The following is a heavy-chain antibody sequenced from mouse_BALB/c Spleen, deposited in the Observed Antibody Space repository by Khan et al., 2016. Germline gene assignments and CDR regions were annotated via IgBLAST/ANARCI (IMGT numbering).Heavy chain of an antibody. V-gene: IGHV5-17*02. CDR1: GFTFSSLG. Sequence: EVELVESGGGLVQPGGSRKLSCAASGFTFSSLGMHWARQAPEKGLEWVAFFRSGSSAIYYADTVTGRFTISRDNPKNTLFLQMASVRSEDTAMYYCGRGDYWGQGTTLTVSS. CDR2: FRSGSSAI. J-gene: IGHJ2*01. CDR3: GRGDY.